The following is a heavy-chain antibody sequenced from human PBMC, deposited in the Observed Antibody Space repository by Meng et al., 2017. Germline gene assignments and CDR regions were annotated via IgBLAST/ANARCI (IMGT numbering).Heavy chain of an antibody. CDR2: IYSGGST. Sequence: GESLKISCAASGFTVSSNYMSWVRQAPGKGLEWVSVIYSGGSTYYADSVKGRFTISRDKSKNTLYLQMNSLRAEDTAVYYCARVIVGAMGGWGQGTLVTVSS. J-gene: IGHJ4*02. CDR3: ARVIVGAMGG. D-gene: IGHD1-26*01. V-gene: IGHV3-66*02. CDR1: GFTVSSNY.